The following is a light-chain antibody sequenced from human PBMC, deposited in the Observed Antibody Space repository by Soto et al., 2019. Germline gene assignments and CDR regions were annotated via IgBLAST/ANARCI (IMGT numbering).Light chain of an antibody. CDR1: SSDIGGYNY. CDR3: SSYTSSSTWV. V-gene: IGLV2-14*01. J-gene: IGLJ3*02. Sequence: QPALTQPASVSGSPGQSISISCTGTSSDIGGYNYVSWYQQHPGKAPKLMICDVSNRPSGVSSRFSASKSGNTASLTISGLQAEDEADYYCSSYTSSSTWVFGGGTKLTVL. CDR2: DVS.